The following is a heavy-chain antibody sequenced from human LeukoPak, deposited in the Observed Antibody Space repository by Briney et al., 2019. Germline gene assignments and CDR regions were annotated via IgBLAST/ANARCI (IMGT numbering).Heavy chain of an antibody. CDR3: ARDRTVYSSSWYSVGY. V-gene: IGHV3-33*01. CDR1: GFTFSSYG. CDR2: IWYDGSNK. J-gene: IGHJ4*02. D-gene: IGHD6-13*01. Sequence: GGSLRLSCAASGFTFSSYGMHWVRQAPGKGLEWVAVIWYDGSNKYYADSVKGRFTISRDNSKNTLYLQMNSLRAEDTAVYYCARDRTVYSSSWYSVGYWGQGTLVTVSS.